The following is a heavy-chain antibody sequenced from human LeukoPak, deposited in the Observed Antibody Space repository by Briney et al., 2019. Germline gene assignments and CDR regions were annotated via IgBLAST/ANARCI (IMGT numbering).Heavy chain of an antibody. Sequence: SVKVSCKASGDTFSSYAISWVRQAPGQGLEWMGGIIPIFGTANYAQKFQGRVTITADESTSTAYRELSSLRSEDTAVYYCARGPYYYDSSGYYGQFDYWGQGTLVTVSS. CDR1: GDTFSSYA. CDR2: IIPIFGTA. V-gene: IGHV1-69*01. CDR3: ARGPYYYDSSGYYGQFDY. J-gene: IGHJ4*02. D-gene: IGHD3-22*01.